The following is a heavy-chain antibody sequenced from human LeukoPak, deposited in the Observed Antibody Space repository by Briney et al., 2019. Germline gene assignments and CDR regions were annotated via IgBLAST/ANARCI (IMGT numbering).Heavy chain of an antibody. CDR1: GFTLCSYT. J-gene: IGHJ4*02. D-gene: IGHD4-17*01. Sequence: GGSLRLSCAVSGFTLCSYTMNWVRQTPGKGLEWVSSISGSGSYIYYADSVKGRFTISKDNGDNSLFLQMTSLRAEDTAVYYCARDEGYGDYVDWGQGTLVTVSS. CDR3: ARDEGYGDYVD. CDR2: ISGSGSYI. V-gene: IGHV3-21*01.